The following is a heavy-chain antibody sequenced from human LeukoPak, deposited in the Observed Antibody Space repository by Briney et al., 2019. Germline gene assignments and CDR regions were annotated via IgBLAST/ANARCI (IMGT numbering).Heavy chain of an antibody. Sequence: SDTLSLTCTVSGGSLSSNTYNWARLPQPPGKGREWIGAIDSRANAQYNPSLKNRVTISVDTSKNQYSLRLTSVSAADTAVYYCARPYEGGAYYNCWGQGTLVTVA. CDR1: GGSLSSNTYN. D-gene: IGHD3-22*01. J-gene: IGHJ4*02. V-gene: IGHV4-39*01. CDR2: IDSRANA. CDR3: ARPYEGGAYYNC.